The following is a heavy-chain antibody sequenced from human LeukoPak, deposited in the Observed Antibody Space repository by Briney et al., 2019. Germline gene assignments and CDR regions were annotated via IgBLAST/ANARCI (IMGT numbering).Heavy chain of an antibody. CDR1: GGSISSHY. D-gene: IGHD6-6*01. CDR3: AREGAARRGWFDP. V-gene: IGHV4-59*11. J-gene: IGHJ5*02. Sequence: SETLSLTCTVSGGSISSHYWSWIRQPPGKGLEWIGYIYYSGSTNYNPSLKSRVTISVDTSKNQFSLKLSSVTAADTAVYYCAREGAARRGWFDPWGQGTLVNVSS. CDR2: IYYSGST.